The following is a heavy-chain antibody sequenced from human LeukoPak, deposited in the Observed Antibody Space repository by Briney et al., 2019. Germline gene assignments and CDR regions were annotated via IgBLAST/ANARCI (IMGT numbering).Heavy chain of an antibody. J-gene: IGHJ6*02. CDR2: MNPNSGNT. D-gene: IGHD3-10*01. CDR1: GYTFTSYD. Sequence: ASVKVSCKASGYTFTSYDINWVRQATGQGLEWMGWMNPNSGNTGYAQKFQDRVTMTRNTSISTAYMELSSLRSEDTAVYYCARDTPVTMVRGVIIQRIYYYGMDVWGQGTTVTVSS. CDR3: ARDTPVTMVRGVIIQRIYYYGMDV. V-gene: IGHV1-8*01.